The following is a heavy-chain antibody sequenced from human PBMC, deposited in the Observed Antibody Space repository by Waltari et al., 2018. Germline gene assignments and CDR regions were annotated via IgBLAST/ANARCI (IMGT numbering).Heavy chain of an antibody. CDR3: AKPGVTMIVVVIH. D-gene: IGHD3-22*01. V-gene: IGHV3-23*04. CDR1: GSTFSSYA. J-gene: IGHJ4*02. Sequence: EVQLVESGGGLVQHGGSLRLSCAAAGSTFSSYAMSWVDRAPGKGLEWVSAISGSGGSTYYADSVKGRFTISRDNSKNTLYLQMNSLRAEDTAVYYCAKPGVTMIVVVIHWGQGTLVTVSS. CDR2: ISGSGGST.